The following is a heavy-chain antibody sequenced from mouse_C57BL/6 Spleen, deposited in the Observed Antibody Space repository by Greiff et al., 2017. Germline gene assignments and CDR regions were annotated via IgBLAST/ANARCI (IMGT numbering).Heavy chain of an antibody. J-gene: IGHJ2*01. Sequence: VQLQQSGAELVRPGASVTLSCKASGYTFTEYEMHWVKQTPVHGLEWIGAIDPETGGTAYNQKFTGKAILTADKSSSTAYMELRSLTSEDSAVYYCTRTYYFDYWGQGTTLTVSS. V-gene: IGHV1-15*01. CDR2: IDPETGGT. CDR3: TRTYYFDY. CDR1: GYTFTEYE.